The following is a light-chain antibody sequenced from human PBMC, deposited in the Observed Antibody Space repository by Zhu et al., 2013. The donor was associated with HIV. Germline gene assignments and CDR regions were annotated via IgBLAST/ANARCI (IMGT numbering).Light chain of an antibody. CDR2: DDT. J-gene: IGLJ2*01. CDR1: NIGSKS. CDR3: HVWDSSNDHVI. V-gene: IGLV3-21*03. Sequence: SYELTQPPSVSVAPGKTARITCGGNNIGSKSVHWYQKKPGQVPVVVVYDDTDRPSGIPERFSGSNSGNTATLTISGVEAGDEADYYCHVWDSSNDHVIFGGGTKLTVL.